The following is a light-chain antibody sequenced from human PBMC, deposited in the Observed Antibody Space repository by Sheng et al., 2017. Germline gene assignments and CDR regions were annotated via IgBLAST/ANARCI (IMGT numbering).Light chain of an antibody. V-gene: IGKV1-39*01. Sequence: DIQMTQSPSSLSASVGDRVTITCRASQSITNYLKLVSAETRERPLNLPDLWCIQIAKWGPDQGSVAVGSGTDFTLTISSLQPEDFATYYCQQSYSTPRTFGQGTKLEIK. J-gene: IGKJ2*01. CDR1: QSITNY. CDR2: CI. CDR3: QQSYSTPRT.